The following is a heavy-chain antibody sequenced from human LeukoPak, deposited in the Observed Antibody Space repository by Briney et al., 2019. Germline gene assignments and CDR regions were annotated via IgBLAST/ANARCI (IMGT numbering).Heavy chain of an antibody. J-gene: IGHJ3*02. Sequence: MASETLSLTCTVSGGSISSYYWSWIRQPAGKGLEWIGRIYYSGSTNYNPSLKSRVTISVDTSKNQFSLKLSSVTAADTAVYYCARLRRQDYDFWSGPQKNDAFDIWGQGTMVTVSS. V-gene: IGHV4-59*08. CDR1: GGSISSYY. CDR3: ARLRRQDYDFWSGPQKNDAFDI. CDR2: IYYSGST. D-gene: IGHD3-3*01.